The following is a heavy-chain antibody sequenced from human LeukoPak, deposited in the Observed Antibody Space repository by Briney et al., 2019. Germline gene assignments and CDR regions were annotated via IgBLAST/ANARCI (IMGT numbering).Heavy chain of an antibody. CDR2: IYPGDSDT. V-gene: IGHV5-51*01. J-gene: IGHJ6*02. Sequence: GESLKISCKGSGYSFTSYWIGWVRQMPGKGLEWMGIIYPGDSDTRYSPSFQGQVTISADKSISTAYLQWSSLKASDTAMYYCARRAVAGTSRRDGMDVWGQGTTVTVSS. CDR1: GYSFTSYW. CDR3: ARRAVAGTSRRDGMDV. D-gene: IGHD6-19*01.